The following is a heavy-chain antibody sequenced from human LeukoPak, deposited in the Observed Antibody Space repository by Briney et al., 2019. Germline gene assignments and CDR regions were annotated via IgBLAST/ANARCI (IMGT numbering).Heavy chain of an antibody. V-gene: IGHV3-11*04. Sequence: GGSLRLSCEASGFSFSNYFISWIRQAPGKGLEWVSYITNSGRSTNYADAVKGRFTISRDNAKKSDYLEMTDLRAEDTAVYYCAREASGNYRVFDSWGQGTLVTVSS. CDR2: ITNSGRST. J-gene: IGHJ4*02. D-gene: IGHD1-26*01. CDR1: GFSFSNYF. CDR3: AREASGNYRVFDS.